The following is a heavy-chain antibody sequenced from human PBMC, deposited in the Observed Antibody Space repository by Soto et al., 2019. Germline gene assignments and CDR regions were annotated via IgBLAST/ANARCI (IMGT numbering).Heavy chain of an antibody. Sequence: PSETLSLTCAVSGGSISSGGYSWSWIRQPPGKGLEWIGYIYHSGSTYYNPSLKGRVTISVDRSKNQFSLKLSSVTAADTAVYYCARAQSGAFDYWGQGTLVTVSS. CDR2: IYHSGST. J-gene: IGHJ4*02. CDR3: ARAQSGAFDY. D-gene: IGHD1-26*01. V-gene: IGHV4-30-2*01. CDR1: GGSISSGGYS.